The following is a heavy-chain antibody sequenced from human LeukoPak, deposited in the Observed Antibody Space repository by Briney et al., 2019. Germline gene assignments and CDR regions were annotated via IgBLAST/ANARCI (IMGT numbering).Heavy chain of an antibody. D-gene: IGHD3-10*01. V-gene: IGHV1-8*01. CDR2: MTPRNGNT. CDR3: ARGVDAGVDY. CDR1: GYTFTNLD. J-gene: IGHJ4*02. Sequence: ASVKVSCKTSGYTFTNLDINWVRRATGQGLEWMGWMTPRNGNTGYAQKFQGRVTMTRDTSISTAYMELSSLTSEDTAVYYCARGVDAGVDYWGQGTLVTVSS.